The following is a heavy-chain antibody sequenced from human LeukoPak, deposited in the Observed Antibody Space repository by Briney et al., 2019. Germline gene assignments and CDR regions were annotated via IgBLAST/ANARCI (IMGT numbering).Heavy chain of an antibody. CDR2: IYYSGST. V-gene: IGHV4-59*01. J-gene: IGHJ6*03. CDR1: SGSISSYY. D-gene: IGHD1-26*01. CDR3: AREVRGATGYYYYMDV. Sequence: SETLSLTCSVSSGSISSYYWSWIRQPPGKGLEWIGYIYYSGSTNYKPSLKSRVTISVDTSKNQFSLKLTSVTAADTAVYYCAREVRGATGYYYYMDVWGKGTTVTVSS.